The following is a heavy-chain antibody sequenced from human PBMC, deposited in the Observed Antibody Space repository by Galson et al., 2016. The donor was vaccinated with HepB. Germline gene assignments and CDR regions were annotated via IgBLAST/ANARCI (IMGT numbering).Heavy chain of an antibody. D-gene: IGHD3-16*02. V-gene: IGHV3-23*01. CDR1: GFTVSSNY. J-gene: IGHJ4*02. Sequence: SLRLSCAASGFTVSSNYMSWVRQAPGKGLEWVSGISGNGGRTYYADSVEGRFTISRDNSKNTLYLQMNSLRAEDTAIYYCAQSSYDYVWGSYRFDSWGQGTLVTVSS. CDR3: AQSSYDYVWGSYRFDS. CDR2: ISGNGGRT.